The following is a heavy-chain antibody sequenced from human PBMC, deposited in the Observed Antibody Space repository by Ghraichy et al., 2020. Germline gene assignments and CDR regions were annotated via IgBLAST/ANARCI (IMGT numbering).Heavy chain of an antibody. CDR1: GGSFSGYY. J-gene: IGHJ6*02. V-gene: IGHV4-34*01. Sequence: SETLSLTCAVYGGSFSGYYWSWIRQPPGKGLEWIGEINHSGSTNYNPSLKSRVTISVDTSKNQFSLKLSSVTAADTAVYYCARVGYPGPYRAGLFRYYGMDVWGQGTTVTVS. D-gene: IGHD2-15*01. CDR3: ARVGYPGPYRAGLFRYYGMDV. CDR2: INHSGST.